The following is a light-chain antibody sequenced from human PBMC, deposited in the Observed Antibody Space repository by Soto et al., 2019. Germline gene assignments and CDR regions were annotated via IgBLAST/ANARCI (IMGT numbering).Light chain of an antibody. Sequence: DIQMTQSPSSVSASVGDGVTISCRASQDINSRLAWDQQKPGNAPKLLIYAAFILQSGVPSRFSGYGSGTDFTLSISSLQPEDFATYYCQQADSCPITFGQGTRLEMK. V-gene: IGKV1-12*01. CDR1: QDINSR. J-gene: IGKJ5*01. CDR3: QQADSCPIT. CDR2: AAF.